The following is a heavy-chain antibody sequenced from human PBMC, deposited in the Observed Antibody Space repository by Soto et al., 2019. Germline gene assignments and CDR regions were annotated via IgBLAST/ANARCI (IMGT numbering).Heavy chain of an antibody. CDR1: GYPFTHHG. J-gene: IGHJ6*02. CDR2: ISPFNGNT. V-gene: IGHV1-18*01. CDR3: ARDQSCNRSYYYGIDF. Sequence: QVQLVQSGAEVKKPGASVKVSCKTSGYPFTHHGISWVRQAPGQGPEWMGWISPFNGNTNYAQTLQGRITLTTDTSTSTVYKELRSLRSLDTAVDYWARDQSCNRSYYYGIDFWGQGTKVTVAS.